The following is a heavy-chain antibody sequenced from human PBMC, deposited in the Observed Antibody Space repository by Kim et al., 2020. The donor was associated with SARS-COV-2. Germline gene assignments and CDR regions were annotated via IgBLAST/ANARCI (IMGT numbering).Heavy chain of an antibody. CDR1: GFTFSNAW. J-gene: IGHJ4*02. D-gene: IGHD3-10*01. CDR3: THPLVWFVERDY. CDR2: IKSKTDGGTT. V-gene: IGHV3-15*01. Sequence: GGSLRLSCAASGFTFSNAWMSWVRQAPGKGLEWVGRIKSKTDGGTTDYAAPVKGRFTISRDDSKNTLYLQMNSLKTEDTAVYYCTHPLVWFVERDYWGQGTLVTVSS.